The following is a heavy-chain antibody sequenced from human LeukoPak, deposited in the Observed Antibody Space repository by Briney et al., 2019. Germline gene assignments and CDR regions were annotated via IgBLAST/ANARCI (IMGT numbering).Heavy chain of an antibody. D-gene: IGHD2-15*01. CDR3: TKDPRSLRYCSGGSCYETIDY. CDR1: GFIFSNYG. V-gene: IGHV3-30-3*01. CDR2: ISYEGSNK. J-gene: IGHJ4*02. Sequence: TGGSLRLSCAASGFIFSNYGIHWVRQAPGKGLEWVAVISYEGSNKNYADSVKGRFTISRDNSKNTLYLQMNSLRAEDTAVYYCTKDPRSLRYCSGGSCYETIDYWGQGTLVTVSS.